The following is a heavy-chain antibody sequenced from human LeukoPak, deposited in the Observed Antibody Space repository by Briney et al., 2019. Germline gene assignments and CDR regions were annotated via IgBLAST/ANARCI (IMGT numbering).Heavy chain of an antibody. Sequence: GGSLRLSCAASGFTFSSYGMHWVRQAPGKGLEWVAVISYDGSNKYYADSVKGRFTISRDNAKNSLYLQMNSLRAEDTAMYYCARVNYGDYLPSFDYWGQGTLVTVSS. CDR2: ISYDGSNK. V-gene: IGHV3-30*03. D-gene: IGHD4-17*01. CDR1: GFTFSSYG. CDR3: ARVNYGDYLPSFDY. J-gene: IGHJ4*02.